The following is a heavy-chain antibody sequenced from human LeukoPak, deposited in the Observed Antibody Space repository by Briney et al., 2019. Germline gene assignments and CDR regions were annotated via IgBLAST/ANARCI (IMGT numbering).Heavy chain of an antibody. J-gene: IGHJ4*02. V-gene: IGHV4-4*07. Sequence: PSETLSLTCTVSGGSISSYYWSWIRQPAGKGLEWIGRIYTSGSTNYNPSLKSRVTISVDKSKNQFSLRLSSVTAADTAVYYCARATRWVPFDYWGQGTLVTVSS. CDR1: GGSISSYY. CDR2: IYTSGST. CDR3: ARATRWVPFDY. D-gene: IGHD4-23*01.